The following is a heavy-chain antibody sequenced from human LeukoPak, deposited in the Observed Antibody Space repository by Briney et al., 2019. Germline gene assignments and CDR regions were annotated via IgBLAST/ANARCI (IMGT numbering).Heavy chain of an antibody. CDR2: TYYRSKWYN. D-gene: IGHD3-22*01. CDR1: GDSVSSNSAA. CDR3: ARELDSIPQGDR. J-gene: IGHJ4*02. V-gene: IGHV6-1*01. Sequence: SQTLSLTSAISGDSVSSNSAAWNWIRQSPSRGLEWLGRTYYRSKWYNDYAVSVKSRITINPDTSKNQFSPKLSSVTAADTAVYYCARELDSIPQGDRWGQGTLVTVSS.